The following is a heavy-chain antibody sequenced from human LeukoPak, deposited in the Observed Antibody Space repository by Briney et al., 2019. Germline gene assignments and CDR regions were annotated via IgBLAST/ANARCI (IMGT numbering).Heavy chain of an antibody. CDR3: ARSNPNRNALDL. J-gene: IGHJ3*01. V-gene: IGHV3-7*01. D-gene: IGHD1-14*01. CDR2: IKKDGSEE. CDR1: GYTLNIYL. Sequence: GGSLRLSCAASGYTLNIYLMSWVRQAPGRGLEWVANIKKDGSEENYLDSVKGRFTVSRDNAKNSLYLQMNSLRGEDTAVYYCARSNPNRNALDLWGQGTMVTISS.